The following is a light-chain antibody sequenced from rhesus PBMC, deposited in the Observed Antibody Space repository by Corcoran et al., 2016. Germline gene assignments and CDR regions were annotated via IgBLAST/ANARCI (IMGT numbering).Light chain of an antibody. J-gene: IGKJ3*01. V-gene: IGKV1-25*02. CDR2: AAS. Sequence: DIQMTQSPSSLSASVGDTVTITCQASQDSTNNLAWYQQKPGKVLKLLICAASTLQSGDPSRFSGSGSGTDFTLTISSLQPEDFATYYCQHGSCILFPFGPGTKLDFK. CDR3: QHGSCILFP. CDR1: QDSTNN.